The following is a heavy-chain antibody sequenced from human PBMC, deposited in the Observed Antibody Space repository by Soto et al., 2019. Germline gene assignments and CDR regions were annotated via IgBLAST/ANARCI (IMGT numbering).Heavy chain of an antibody. Sequence: QEQVVQSGPAMKEPGSSVKVSCRASGIMSSGYGFSWVRQAPGQGLEWVGMINPILDSTHYAQNLQGRVSLSVDKSRATAYLEVTSLSLEDTAISFCATMKRARLDSWGRGTVVTVSS. CDR1: GIMSSGYG. D-gene: IGHD6-25*01. V-gene: IGHV1-69*09. CDR2: INPILDST. CDR3: ATMKRARLDS. J-gene: IGHJ4*02.